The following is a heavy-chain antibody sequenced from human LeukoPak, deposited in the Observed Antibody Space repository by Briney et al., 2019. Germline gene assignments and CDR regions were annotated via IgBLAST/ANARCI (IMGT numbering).Heavy chain of an antibody. Sequence: VKVSCKASGYTFTSYAIHWVRQAPGQGLEWMGWINGGNGNTKYSQKFQDRVTITRDTSASTAYMELSSLRSEDTAIYYCARSTEYSSGSNGGYYFDYWGQGTLVTVSS. D-gene: IGHD6-19*01. CDR3: ARSTEYSSGSNGGYYFDY. J-gene: IGHJ4*02. V-gene: IGHV1-3*01. CDR1: GYTFTSYA. CDR2: INGGNGNT.